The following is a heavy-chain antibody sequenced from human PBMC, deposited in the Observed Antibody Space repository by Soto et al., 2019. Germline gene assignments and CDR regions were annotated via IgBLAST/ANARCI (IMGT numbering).Heavy chain of an antibody. CDR3: ARVRGYSSSWYFYYYYKAV. J-gene: IGHJ6*03. V-gene: IGHV1-8*01. D-gene: IGHD6-13*01. CDR2: MNPNSGNT. Sequence: ASVKVSCKASGYTFTSYDINWVRQATGQGLEWMGWMNPNSGNTGYAQKFQGRVTMTRNTSISTAYMELSSLRSEDTAVYYCARVRGYSSSWYFYYYYKAVWGKGITVTVSS. CDR1: GYTFTSYD.